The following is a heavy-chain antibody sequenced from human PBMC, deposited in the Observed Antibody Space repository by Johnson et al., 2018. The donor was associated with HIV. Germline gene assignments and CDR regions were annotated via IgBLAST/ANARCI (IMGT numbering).Heavy chain of an antibody. D-gene: IGHD2-2*01. CDR1: GFTFSNYG. Sequence: VQLVESGGGVVQPGRSLRLSCAASGFTFSNYGMHWVRQGPGKGLEWVAVISYDGSNKYYADAVKGRFPISRDNSKNTLYLQMNSLRAEDSAVYYCASSWYGVSRPNAFDIWGQGTMVTVSS. V-gene: IGHV3-30*03. J-gene: IGHJ3*02. CDR2: ISYDGSNK. CDR3: ASSWYGVSRPNAFDI.